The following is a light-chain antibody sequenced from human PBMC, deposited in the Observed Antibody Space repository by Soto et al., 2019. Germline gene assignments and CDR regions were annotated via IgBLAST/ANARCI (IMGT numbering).Light chain of an antibody. CDR2: AAS. CDR1: QSISSW. V-gene: IGKV1-39*01. J-gene: IGKJ1*01. CDR3: QQSYSSPWT. Sequence: DIQMTQSPSTLSAYDGDRVTITCRASQSISSWLAWYQQKPGKAPKFLIFAASSLQSWVPSRFSGSGSGTDFTLTISSLQPEDFATYYCQQSYSSPWTFGQGTKVDIK.